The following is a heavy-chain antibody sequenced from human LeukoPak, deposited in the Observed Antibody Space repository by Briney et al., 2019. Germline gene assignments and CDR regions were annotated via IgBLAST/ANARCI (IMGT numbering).Heavy chain of an antibody. V-gene: IGHV3-21*01. J-gene: IGHJ3*02. CDR1: GFTFSSYS. D-gene: IGHD3/OR15-3a*01. CDR2: ISSSSSYI. CDR3: ARDAPWTSSPTHAFDI. Sequence: PGGSLRLSCAASGFTFSSYSMNWVRQAPGKGLEWVSSISSSSSYIYYADSVKGRFTISRDNAKNSLYLQMNSLRAEDTAVYYCARDAPWTSSPTHAFDIWGQGTMVTVSS.